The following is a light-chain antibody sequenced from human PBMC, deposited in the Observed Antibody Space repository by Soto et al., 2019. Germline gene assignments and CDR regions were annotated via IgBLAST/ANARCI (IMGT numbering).Light chain of an antibody. Sequence: QSALTQPPSASGSPGQSVTISCTGTSSDVGGYNYVSWYQQDPGKAPKLIIYEVSKRPSGVPNRFSGSKSGNTASLTVSGLQADDEAHYYCSSYAGTNNYMIFGGGTKVTVL. CDR2: EVS. CDR1: SSDVGGYNY. J-gene: IGLJ2*01. V-gene: IGLV2-8*01. CDR3: SSYAGTNNYMI.